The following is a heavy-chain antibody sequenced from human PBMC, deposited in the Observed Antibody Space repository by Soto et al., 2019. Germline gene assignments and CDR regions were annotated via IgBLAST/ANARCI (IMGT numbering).Heavy chain of an antibody. Sequence: QVQLVESGGGVVQPGRSLRLSCAASGFTFSSYGMHWVRQAPGKGLEWVAVISYDGSNKYYADSVKGRFTISRDNSKNTLYLQMNSVRAEDTAVYYCAKERFCGGSCYYFDYWGQGTLVTVSS. J-gene: IGHJ4*02. D-gene: IGHD2-15*01. CDR1: GFTFSSYG. CDR3: AKERFCGGSCYYFDY. CDR2: ISYDGSNK. V-gene: IGHV3-30*18.